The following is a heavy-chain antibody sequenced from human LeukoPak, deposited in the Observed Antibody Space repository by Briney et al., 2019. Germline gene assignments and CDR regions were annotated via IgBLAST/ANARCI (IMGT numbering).Heavy chain of an antibody. CDR3: ARDTPPFEYYGMDV. J-gene: IGHJ6*02. D-gene: IGHD3-16*01. CDR1: GFTFSSYG. Sequence: GGSLRLSCAVSGFTFSSYGMHWVRQAPGKGLEWVGVIWYDGSNKYYADSVKGRFTISRDNSKNTLYLQMNSLRAEDTAVYYCARDTPPFEYYGMDVWGQGTTVTVSS. V-gene: IGHV3-33*08. CDR2: IWYDGSNK.